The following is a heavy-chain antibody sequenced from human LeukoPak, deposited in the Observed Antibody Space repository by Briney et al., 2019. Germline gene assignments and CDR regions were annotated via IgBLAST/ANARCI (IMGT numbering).Heavy chain of an antibody. CDR3: ARALVAGVTLNAFDI. V-gene: IGHV3-74*01. J-gene: IGHJ3*02. Sequence: PGGSLRLSCAASGFSFSSYWMHWVRQAPGKGLVLVARIKNDGSSTNYADSVEGRFTISRDNAKKTLYVQMNSLRAEDTAVYYCARALVAGVTLNAFDIWGQGTRVTVSS. CDR1: GFSFSSYW. CDR2: IKNDGSST. D-gene: IGHD2-15*01.